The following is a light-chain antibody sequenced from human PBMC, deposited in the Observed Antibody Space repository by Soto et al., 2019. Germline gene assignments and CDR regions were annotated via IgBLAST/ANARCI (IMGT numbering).Light chain of an antibody. V-gene: IGLV2-14*01. CDR1: SSDVGSYNY. CDR3: AAWDDSLSVL. J-gene: IGLJ2*01. CDR2: DVS. Sequence: QSALTQPASVSGSPGQSITISCTGTSSDVGSYNYVSWYQQHPGKAPKVMIYDVSNRPSGVSYRFSGSKSGTTASLTISGLRSEDEADYYCAAWDDSLSVLFGGGTKVTVL.